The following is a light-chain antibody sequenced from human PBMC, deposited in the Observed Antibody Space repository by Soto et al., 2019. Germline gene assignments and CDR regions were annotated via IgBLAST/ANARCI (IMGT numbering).Light chain of an antibody. CDR2: AAS. Sequence: DIQMTQSPSSLSASVGDRVTITCRASQSISSYLNWYQQKPGKAPKVLIYAASSLQSGVPSRFSGSGSGTDFTLTISSLQPKDVATYYCQQSYSSPMYTFGQGTKLEIK. V-gene: IGKV1-39*01. CDR1: QSISSY. CDR3: QQSYSSPMYT. J-gene: IGKJ2*01.